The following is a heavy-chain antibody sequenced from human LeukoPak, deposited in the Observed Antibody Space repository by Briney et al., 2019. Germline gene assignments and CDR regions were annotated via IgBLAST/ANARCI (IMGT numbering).Heavy chain of an antibody. Sequence: GGSLRLSCAVSGLTLSDHYIDWVHQAPGKGLEWVGRSRNKANSYTTEYAASVKGRFTFSRDDSRNSLYLQMNSLKTEDTAVYYCARPASGNDAFDIWGQGTMVTVSS. V-gene: IGHV3-72*01. CDR2: SRNKANSYTT. CDR3: ARPASGNDAFDI. CDR1: GLTLSDHY. D-gene: IGHD5-12*01. J-gene: IGHJ3*02.